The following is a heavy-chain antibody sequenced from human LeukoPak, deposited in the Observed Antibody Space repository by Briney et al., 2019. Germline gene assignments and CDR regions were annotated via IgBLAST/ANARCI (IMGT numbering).Heavy chain of an antibody. D-gene: IGHD2-2*01. Sequence: GGSLRLSCAASRFTFSSFTMNWVRQAPGKGLEWVSSISSSTSYIYYADSVKGRFTISRDNAKNSLYLQMNSLRAEDTAVYYCARVSPAAPYYYYGMDVWGQGTTVTVSS. CDR2: ISSSTSYI. V-gene: IGHV3-21*01. J-gene: IGHJ6*02. CDR1: RFTFSSFT. CDR3: ARVSPAAPYYYYGMDV.